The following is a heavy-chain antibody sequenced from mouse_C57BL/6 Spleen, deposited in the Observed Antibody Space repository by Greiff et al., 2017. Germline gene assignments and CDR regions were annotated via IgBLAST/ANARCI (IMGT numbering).Heavy chain of an antibody. CDR1: GYTFTSYW. CDR2: IHPNSGST. J-gene: IGHJ4*01. Sequence: QVQLQQPGAELVKPGASVKLSCKASGYTFTSYWMHWVKQRPGQGLEWIGMIHPNSGSTNYNEKFKSKATLAVDKSSSTAYMQLSSLTSEDTAVYYCARGGDYYAMDYWGQGTSVTVSS. CDR3: ARGGDYYAMDY. V-gene: IGHV1-64*01.